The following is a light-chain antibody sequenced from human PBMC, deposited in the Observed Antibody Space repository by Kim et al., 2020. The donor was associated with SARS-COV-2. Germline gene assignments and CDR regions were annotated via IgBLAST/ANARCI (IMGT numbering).Light chain of an antibody. CDR3: QQRSNWLPFT. J-gene: IGKJ3*01. CDR1: QSISNS. V-gene: IGKV3-11*01. CDR2: DAS. Sequence: IVLTQSPATLSLSPGERATVSCRASQSISNSLVWYQQKPGQAPRLLIYDASNRATGIPARFSGSGSGTDFTLTISSLDPEDFAVYFCQQRSNWLPFTFGPGTKVDIK.